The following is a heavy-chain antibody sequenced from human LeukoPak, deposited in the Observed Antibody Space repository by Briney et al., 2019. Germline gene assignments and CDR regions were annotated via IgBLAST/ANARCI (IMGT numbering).Heavy chain of an antibody. CDR3: ERDPSYFNGHFDH. CDR2: IYYSGST. D-gene: IGHD3-10*01. Sequence: PSETLSLTCTVSGDSISGYYWSWIRQPPGKGLEWIGYIYYSGSTNYNPSLKSRVTMSVDTSKNQFSLKLSSVTAADTAVYYCERDPSYFNGHFDHWGQGTLVTVSS. J-gene: IGHJ4*02. CDR1: GDSISGYY. V-gene: IGHV4-59*01.